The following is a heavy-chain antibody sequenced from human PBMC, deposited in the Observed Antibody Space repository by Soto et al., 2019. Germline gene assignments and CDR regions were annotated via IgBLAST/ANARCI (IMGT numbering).Heavy chain of an antibody. J-gene: IGHJ4*02. D-gene: IGHD3-22*01. CDR2: ISESGGST. Sequence: GGSLRLSCVASGFSFSNYAMSWVRQAPGKGLEWVSGISESGGSTYYADSVKGRFTISRDNSKNTVFLQINSLRAEDTAVYYCATRNYFDRSGYYYYYFDYWGQGALVAVSS. CDR3: ATRNYFDRSGYYYYYFDY. CDR1: GFSFSNYA. V-gene: IGHV3-23*01.